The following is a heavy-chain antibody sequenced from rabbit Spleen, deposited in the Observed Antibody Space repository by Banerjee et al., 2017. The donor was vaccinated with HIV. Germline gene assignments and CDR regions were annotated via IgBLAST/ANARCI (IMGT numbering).Heavy chain of an antibody. D-gene: IGHD2-1*01. CDR2: IATGSSGFT. Sequence: QSLEESGGDLVKPGASLTLTCTASGFSFSSRYYMCWVRQAPGKGLEWIGRIATGSSGFTYYASWAKGRFTCSKASSTTVTLQLTSLTAADTATYFCARDSDDYGDAFDLWGPGTLVTVS. V-gene: IGHV1S40*01. CDR1: GFSFSSRYY. J-gene: IGHJ4*01. CDR3: ARDSDDYGDAFDL.